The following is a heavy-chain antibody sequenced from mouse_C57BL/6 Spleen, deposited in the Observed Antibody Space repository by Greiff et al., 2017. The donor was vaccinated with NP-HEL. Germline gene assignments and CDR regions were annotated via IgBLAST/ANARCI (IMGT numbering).Heavy chain of an antibody. V-gene: IGHV1-72*01. CDR2: IDPNSGGT. Sequence: QVQLKQPGAELVKPGASVKLSCKASGYTFTSYWMHWVKQRPGRGLEWIGRIDPNSGGTKYNEKFKSKATLTVDKPSSTAYMQLSSLTSEDSAVYYCARFYGSSYRYFDVWGTGTTVTVSS. CDR3: ARFYGSSYRYFDV. CDR1: GYTFTSYW. J-gene: IGHJ1*03. D-gene: IGHD1-1*01.